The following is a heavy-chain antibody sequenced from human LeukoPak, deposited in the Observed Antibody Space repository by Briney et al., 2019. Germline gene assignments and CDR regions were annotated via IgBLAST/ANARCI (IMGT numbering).Heavy chain of an antibody. V-gene: IGHV1-2*02. CDR3: ARDRATVTAGWFDP. J-gene: IGHJ5*02. Sequence: ASVKVSCKPSGYTFTGYHIHWVRQAPGQGLEWMGWINPNSGGTNYAQKFQGRVTMTRDTSISTAYMELSRLRSDDTAVYYCARDRATVTAGWFDPWGQGTLVTVSS. D-gene: IGHD4-17*01. CDR2: INPNSGGT. CDR1: GYTFTGYH.